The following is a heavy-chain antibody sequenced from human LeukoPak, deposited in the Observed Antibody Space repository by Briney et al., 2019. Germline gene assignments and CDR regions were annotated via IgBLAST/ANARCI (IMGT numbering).Heavy chain of an antibody. CDR3: AREKYYYGSGSSYYFDY. D-gene: IGHD3-10*01. V-gene: IGHV1-18*04. CDR1: GYTFTIYG. CDR2: LSAYNGNT. J-gene: IGHJ4*02. Sequence: ASVKVSYKASGYTFTIYGISWVRQAPGQGLEWMGWLSAYNGNTKYTQKLQGRVTMTTDTPTSTAYMELRSLRSDDTAVYYCAREKYYYGSGSSYYFDYWGQGTLVTVSS.